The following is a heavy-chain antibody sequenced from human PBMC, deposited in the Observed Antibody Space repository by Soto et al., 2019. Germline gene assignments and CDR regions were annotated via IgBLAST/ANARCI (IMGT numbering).Heavy chain of an antibody. J-gene: IGHJ3*02. CDR3: ARQKLWMATINNDAFDI. CDR1: GYPFNKYW. V-gene: IGHV5-51*01. Sequence: GESPKISCKGSGYPFNKYWIAWVRPVPGQGLEGMGIIYPGDSDTTYSPSVQGHVTISVNESINTAYLQWASLEASDTAMYYCARQKLWMATINNDAFDIWGQGAMVTVSS. D-gene: IGHD2-21*01. CDR2: IYPGDSDT.